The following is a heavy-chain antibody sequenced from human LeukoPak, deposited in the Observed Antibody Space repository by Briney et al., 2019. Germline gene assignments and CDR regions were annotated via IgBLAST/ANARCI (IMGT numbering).Heavy chain of an antibody. CDR3: ARYSSSWYSNYFDY. J-gene: IGHJ4*02. V-gene: IGHV4-39*01. CDR2: IYYSGST. Sequence: SETLSLTCTVSGGSISSSRYYWGWIRQPPGKVLEWIGSIYYSGSTYYNPSLKSRVTISVDTSKNQFSLKLSSVTAADTAVYYCARYSSSWYSNYFDYWGQGTLVTVSS. CDR1: GGSISSSRYY. D-gene: IGHD6-13*01.